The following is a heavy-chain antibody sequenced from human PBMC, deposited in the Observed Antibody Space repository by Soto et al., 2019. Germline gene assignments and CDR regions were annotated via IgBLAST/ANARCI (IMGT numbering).Heavy chain of an antibody. J-gene: IGHJ4*02. CDR2: VNPSGGHT. CDR3: ARGGHVVVVTAALDY. CDR1: GDTFTDYY. D-gene: IGHD2-21*02. Sequence: QVQLVQSGAEVKKPGASVKVSCKASGDTFTDYYIHWVRQAPGQGLEWMGTVNPSGGHTTYAQHFLGRVTMTRDTSTSTLYWELTSLTSEDTAVYYCARGGHVVVVTAALDYWGQGTLVTVSS. V-gene: IGHV1-46*01.